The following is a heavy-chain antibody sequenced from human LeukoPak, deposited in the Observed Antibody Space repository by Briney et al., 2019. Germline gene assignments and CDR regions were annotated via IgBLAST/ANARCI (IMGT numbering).Heavy chain of an antibody. CDR3: ARLAGGAGYSYGYVDY. Sequence: SETLSLTCTVSGGSISSYYWSWIRQPPGKGLEWIGYIYTSGSTNYNPSLKSRVTISVDTSKNQSSLKLSSVTAADTAVYYCARLAGGAGYSYGYVDYWGQGTLVTVSS. V-gene: IGHV4-4*09. CDR1: GGSISSYY. J-gene: IGHJ4*02. D-gene: IGHD5-18*01. CDR2: IYTSGST.